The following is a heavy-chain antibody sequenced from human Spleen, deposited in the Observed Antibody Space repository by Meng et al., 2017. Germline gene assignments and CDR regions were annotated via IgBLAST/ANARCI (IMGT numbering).Heavy chain of an antibody. J-gene: IGHJ4*02. Sequence: QVQLQESGPGLVKPSATLSLTCAVSGASITTSSSNWWSWVRQPPDKGLEWMGEIYHSGSTNYNPSLKSRVTISVDKSKHQFSLKLSSVTAADTAVYYCARGLGGLLDYWGQGTLVTVSS. CDR3: ARGLGGLLDY. CDR2: IYHSGST. CDR1: GASITTSSSNW. D-gene: IGHD7-27*01. V-gene: IGHV4-4*02.